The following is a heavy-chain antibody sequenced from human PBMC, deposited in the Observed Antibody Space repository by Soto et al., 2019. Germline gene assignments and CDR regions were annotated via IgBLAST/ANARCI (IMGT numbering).Heavy chain of an antibody. V-gene: IGHV3-74*01. CDR1: GFTFSNYW. CDR2: INGDGTGT. J-gene: IGHJ4*02. CDR3: GRGASGSYRLDY. Sequence: EVQLVESGGGLVQPGGSLRLSCAASGFTFSNYWMHWVRQAPGKGLVWVSRINGDGTGTNYADSVKGQFTICRDNAKNTLYLQMNSLRAEDTAVYYCGRGASGSYRLDYWGQGTLVTVSS. D-gene: IGHD3-10*01.